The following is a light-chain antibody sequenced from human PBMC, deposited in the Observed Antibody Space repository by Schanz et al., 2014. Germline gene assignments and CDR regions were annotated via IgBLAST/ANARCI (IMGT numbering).Light chain of an antibody. CDR2: SNN. V-gene: IGLV1-47*01. CDR1: SSNIGSNY. J-gene: IGLJ2*01. CDR3: CSYVSSSAVL. Sequence: QSVLTQPPSVSGTPGQLVTIPCSGSSSNIGSNYVYWYQQLPGTAPKLVIYSNNQRPSGVPDRFSGSKSGNTASLTISGLQAEDEADYYCCSYVSSSAVLFGGGTKLTVL.